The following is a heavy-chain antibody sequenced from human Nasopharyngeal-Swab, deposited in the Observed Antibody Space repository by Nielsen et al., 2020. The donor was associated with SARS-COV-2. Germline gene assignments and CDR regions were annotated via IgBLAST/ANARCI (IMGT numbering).Heavy chain of an antibody. V-gene: IGHV5-10-1*01. CDR1: GYSFTSYW. J-gene: IGHJ6*03. CDR2: IGPSDSYT. CDR3: ARQAYDFWSGYYTGPYYYYMDV. D-gene: IGHD3-3*01. Sequence: GESLKISCKGSGYSFTSYWISWVRQLPGKGLEWMGRIGPSDSYTNYSPSFQGHVTISADKSISTAYLQWSSLKASDTAMYYCARQAYDFWSGYYTGPYYYYMDVWGKGTTVTVSS.